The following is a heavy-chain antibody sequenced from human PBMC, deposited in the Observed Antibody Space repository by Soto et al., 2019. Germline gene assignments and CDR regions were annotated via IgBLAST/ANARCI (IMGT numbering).Heavy chain of an antibody. CDR1: GSTLTELS. D-gene: IGHD3-22*01. CDR2: FDPEDGET. Sequence: ASVKVSCKVSGSTLTELSMHWVRQAPGKGLEWMGGFDPEDGETIYAQKFQGRVTMTEDTSTDTAYMELSSLRSEDTAVYYCATGGYYYDSSGNFDYWGQGTLVTAPQ. CDR3: ATGGYYYDSSGNFDY. J-gene: IGHJ4*02. V-gene: IGHV1-24*01.